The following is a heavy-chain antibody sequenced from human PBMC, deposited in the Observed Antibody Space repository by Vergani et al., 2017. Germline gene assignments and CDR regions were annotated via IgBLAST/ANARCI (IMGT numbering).Heavy chain of an antibody. J-gene: IGHJ5*02. Sequence: QVQLQESGPGLVKPSETLSLTCTVSGVSISSYYWSWIRQPPGKGLEWIGYIYYSGSTNYNPSLKSRVIISVDTSKNQFSLKLSSVTAADTAVYYCAREGASSGWSNGFDPWGQGTLVTVSS. V-gene: IGHV4-59*01. CDR1: GVSISSYY. CDR2: IYYSGST. D-gene: IGHD6-19*01. CDR3: AREGASSGWSNGFDP.